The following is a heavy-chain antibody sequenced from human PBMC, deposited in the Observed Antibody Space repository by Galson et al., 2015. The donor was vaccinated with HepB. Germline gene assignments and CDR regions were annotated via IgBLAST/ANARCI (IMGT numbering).Heavy chain of an antibody. Sequence: QVQLQESGPGLVKPSETLSLTCTVSGGSISSYYWSWIRQPPGKGLEWIGYIYYSGSTNYNPSLKSRVTISVDTSKNQFSLKLSSVTAADTAVYYCARDRVAAAVSYMDVWGKGTTVTVSS. V-gene: IGHV4-59*01. CDR1: GGSISSYY. J-gene: IGHJ6*03. CDR3: ARDRVAAAVSYMDV. CDR2: IYYSGST. D-gene: IGHD6-13*01.